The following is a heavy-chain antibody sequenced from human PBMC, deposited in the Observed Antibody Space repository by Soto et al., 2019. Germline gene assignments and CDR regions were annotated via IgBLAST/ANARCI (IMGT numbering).Heavy chain of an antibody. CDR3: ARDRCSSTSCYYYYGMDV. V-gene: IGHV4-31*03. D-gene: IGHD2-2*01. Sequence: QVQLQESGPGLVKPSQTLSLTCTVSGGSISSGGYYWSWIRQHPGKGLEWIGYIYYSGSTYYNPSLKSRVTISVDTSKNQFSLKLSSVTVADTAVYYCARDRCSSTSCYYYYGMDVWGQGTTVTVSS. CDR2: IYYSGST. CDR1: GGSISSGGYY. J-gene: IGHJ6*02.